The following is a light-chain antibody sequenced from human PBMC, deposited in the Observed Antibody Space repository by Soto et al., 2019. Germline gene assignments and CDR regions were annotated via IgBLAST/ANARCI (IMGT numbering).Light chain of an antibody. V-gene: IGKV3-11*01. CDR3: QQRVNWPLT. Sequence: EIVLTQSPATLSLSPGERATLSCRASQSVSGYLAWYQQKPGQAPRLLIYDASNRATGIPSRFTGSGSGTDFTLTISSLEPEDFAVYYCQQRVNWPLTFGPGTEVEIK. CDR1: QSVSGY. J-gene: IGKJ3*01. CDR2: DAS.